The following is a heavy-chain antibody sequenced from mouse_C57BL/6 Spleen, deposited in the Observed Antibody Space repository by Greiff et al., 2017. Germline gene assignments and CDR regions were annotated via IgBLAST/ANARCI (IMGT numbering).Heavy chain of an antibody. Sequence: EVKVEESGGGLVQPGGSLSLSCAASGFTFTDYYMSWVRQPPGKALEWLGFIRNKANGYTTEYSASVKGRFTISRDNSQSILYLQMNALRAEDSATYYCARYYGSSYSAMDYWGQGTSVTVSS. D-gene: IGHD1-1*01. V-gene: IGHV7-3*01. J-gene: IGHJ4*01. CDR2: IRNKANGYTT. CDR1: GFTFTDYY. CDR3: ARYYGSSYSAMDY.